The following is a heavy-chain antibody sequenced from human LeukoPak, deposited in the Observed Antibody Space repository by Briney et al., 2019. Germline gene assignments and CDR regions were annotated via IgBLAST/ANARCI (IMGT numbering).Heavy chain of an antibody. CDR1: GFTFSSYG. CDR2: IRYDGSIK. V-gene: IGHV3-30*02. J-gene: IGHJ4*02. CDR3: AMDRVGATFTLSY. Sequence: PGGSLRLSCAASGFTFSSYGMHWVRQAPGKGLEWVAFIRYDGSIKHYADSVKGRFTISRDNSKNRVYLQMSSLRTEDTAAYYCAMDRVGATFTLSYWGQGTLVTVSS. D-gene: IGHD1-26*01.